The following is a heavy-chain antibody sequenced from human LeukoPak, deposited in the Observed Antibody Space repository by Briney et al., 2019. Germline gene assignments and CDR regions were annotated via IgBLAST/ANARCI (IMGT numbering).Heavy chain of an antibody. CDR3: ARDRDYGDYRWHYYYGMDV. V-gene: IGHV3-21*01. CDR2: ISSSSSYI. D-gene: IGHD4-17*01. CDR1: GFTFSSYS. J-gene: IGHJ6*02. Sequence: GGSLRLSCAASGFTFSSYSMNWVRQAPGKGLEWVSSISSSSSYIYYADSVKGQFTISRDNAKNSLYLQMNSLRAEDTAVYYCARDRDYGDYRWHYYYGMDVWGQGTTVTVSS.